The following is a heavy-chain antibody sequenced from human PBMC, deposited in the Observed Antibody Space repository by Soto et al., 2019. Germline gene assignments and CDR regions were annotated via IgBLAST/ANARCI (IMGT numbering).Heavy chain of an antibody. V-gene: IGHV3-9*01. J-gene: IGHJ6*02. CDR1: GFTFDDYA. D-gene: IGHD3-10*01. CDR2: ITWNSGSL. Sequence: EVQLVEWGGGLVQPGRSLRLSCAASGFTFDDYAMHWVRQAPGKGLEWVSGITWNSGSLGYAASVKGRFTISRDNAKNSLYLQMSSLRAEDTALYYCAKDWRRGSGSYHAMDVWGQGTTVTVSS. CDR3: AKDWRRGSGSYHAMDV.